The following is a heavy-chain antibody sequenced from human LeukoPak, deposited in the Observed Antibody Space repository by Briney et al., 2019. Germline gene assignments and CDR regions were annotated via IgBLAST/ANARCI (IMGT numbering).Heavy chain of an antibody. J-gene: IGHJ5*02. CDR3: ARQERITIFRVVQSWFDP. CDR2: IYHSGST. CDR1: GYSISSGYY. V-gene: IGHV4-38-2*01. Sequence: PSETLSLTCAVSGYSISSGYYWGWIRRPPGKGLEWIGSIYHSGSTYYNPSLKSRVTISVDTSKNQFSLKLSSVTAADTAVYYCARQERITIFRVVQSWFDPWGQGTLVTVSS. D-gene: IGHD3-3*01.